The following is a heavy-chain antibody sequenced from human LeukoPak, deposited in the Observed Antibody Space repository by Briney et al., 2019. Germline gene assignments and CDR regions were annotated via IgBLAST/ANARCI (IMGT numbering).Heavy chain of an antibody. CDR2: INQDGSEE. CDR1: GFTFSHYW. D-gene: IGHD5-12*01. CDR3: VRDGGVSGYDLLDY. V-gene: IGHV3-7*01. Sequence: GGSLRLSCAASGFTFSHYWMTWVRQAPGKGLEWVAQINQDGSEEYYMDSVKARFTISRDNAKNSVFPQMNSLRAEDTAVYYCVRDGGVSGYDLLDYWGQGTLVTVSS. J-gene: IGHJ4*02.